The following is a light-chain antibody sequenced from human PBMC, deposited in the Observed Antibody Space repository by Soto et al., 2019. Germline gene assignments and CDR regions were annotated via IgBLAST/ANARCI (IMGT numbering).Light chain of an antibody. V-gene: IGKV1-5*03. CDR3: QQYNSYSIT. CDR1: QGIGTD. CDR2: KAS. J-gene: IGKJ5*01. Sequence: DIQMTQSPSSLSASVGDRVTITCRASQGIGTDLGWYRQKPGKAPKLLIYKASTLKSGVPSRFSGSGSGTEFTLTISSLQPDDFATYYCQQYNSYSITFGQGTRLEIK.